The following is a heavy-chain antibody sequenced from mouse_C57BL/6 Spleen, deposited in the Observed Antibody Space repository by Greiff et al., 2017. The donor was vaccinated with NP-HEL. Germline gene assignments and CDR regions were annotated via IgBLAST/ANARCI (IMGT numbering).Heavy chain of an antibody. CDR3: ARSRSNWFDY. V-gene: IGHV1-50*01. J-gene: IGHJ2*01. CDR1: GYTFTSYW. D-gene: IGHD4-1*02. CDR2: IDPSDSYT. Sequence: VQLQQPGAELVKPGASVKLSCKASGYTFTSYWMQWVKQRPGQGLEWIGEIDPSDSYTNYNQKFKGKATLTVDTSSSTAYMQLSSLTSEDSAVYYCARSRSNWFDYWGQGTTLTVSS.